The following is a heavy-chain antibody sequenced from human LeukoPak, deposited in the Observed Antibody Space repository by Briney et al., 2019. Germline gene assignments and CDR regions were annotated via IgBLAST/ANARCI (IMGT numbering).Heavy chain of an antibody. CDR3: ARVGGETTVVTAYYFDY. J-gene: IGHJ4*02. CDR1: GFTFDDYG. V-gene: IGHV3-20*04. D-gene: IGHD4-23*01. Sequence: PGGSLRLSCAASGFTFDDYGMSWVRQAPGKGLEWVSGINWNGGSTGYADSVKGRFTISRDNAKNSLYLQMNSLRAEDTALYYCARVGGETTVVTAYYFDYWGQGTLVTVSS. CDR2: INWNGGST.